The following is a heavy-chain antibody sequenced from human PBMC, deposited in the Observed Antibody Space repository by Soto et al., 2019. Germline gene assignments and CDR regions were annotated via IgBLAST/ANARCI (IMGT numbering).Heavy chain of an antibody. D-gene: IGHD3-22*01. J-gene: IGHJ5*02. CDR2: ISGSGGSGRG. V-gene: IGHV3-23*01. CDR3: ARDDSSGLYDPDWFDP. Sequence: GGSLRLSCVGSGFSFRKYAMNWVRQAPGKGLEWVSGISGSGGSGRGFYADPVKGRFTISRDNAKNSLYLQMNSLRAEDTAVYYCARDDSSGLYDPDWFDPWGQGTLVNVSS. CDR1: GFSFRKYA.